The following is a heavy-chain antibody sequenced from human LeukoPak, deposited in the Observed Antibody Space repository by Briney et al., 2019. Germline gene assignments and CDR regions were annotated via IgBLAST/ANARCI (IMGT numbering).Heavy chain of an antibody. CDR3: ARKVPNDSSGYYYRGQFDP. J-gene: IGHJ5*02. CDR2: IIPIFDTA. CDR1: GGTFSKYP. V-gene: IGHV1-69*06. Sequence: SVKVSCKASGGTFSKYPINWVRQAPGQGLEWMGGIIPIFDTANYAQKFQGRVTITADKSTSTAYMELSSLRSEDTAVYYCARKVPNDSSGYYYRGQFDPWGQGTLVTVSS. D-gene: IGHD3-22*01.